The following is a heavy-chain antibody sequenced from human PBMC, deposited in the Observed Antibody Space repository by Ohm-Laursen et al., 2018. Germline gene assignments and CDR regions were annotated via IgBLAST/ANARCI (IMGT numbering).Heavy chain of an antibody. D-gene: IGHD6-6*01. J-gene: IGHJ4*02. CDR1: GFTFSNAW. Sequence: SLRLSCAASGFTFSNAWMNWFRQAPGKGLESVASINQDGSEKYFVDSARGRFTIYRDNAKNSLYLQMNSLRAEDTAVYYCVRDRRGGSIELRAGGQGALVTVSS. V-gene: IGHV3-7*01. CDR3: VRDRRGGSIELRA. CDR2: INQDGSEK.